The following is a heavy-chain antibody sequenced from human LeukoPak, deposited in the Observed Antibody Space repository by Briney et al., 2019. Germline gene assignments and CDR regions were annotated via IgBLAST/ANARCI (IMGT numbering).Heavy chain of an antibody. J-gene: IGHJ4*02. CDR3: ARDGPGITMVRGVIPKGGFDY. CDR1: GFTFSSYG. Sequence: PGRSLRLSCAASGFTFSSYGMHWVRQAPGKGLEWVAVIWYDGSNKYYADSVKGRFTISRDNSKNTLYLQMNSLRAEDTAVYYCARDGPGITMVRGVIPKGGFDYWGQGTLVTVSS. V-gene: IGHV3-33*01. D-gene: IGHD3-10*01. CDR2: IWYDGSNK.